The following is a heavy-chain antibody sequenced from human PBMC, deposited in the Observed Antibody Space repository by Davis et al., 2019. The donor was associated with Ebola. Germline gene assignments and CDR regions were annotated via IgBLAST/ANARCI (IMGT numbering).Heavy chain of an antibody. Sequence: LRLSCTVSGGSISSYYWSWIRQPPGKGLEWIGYIYYSGSTNYNPSLKSRVTISVDTSKNQFSLKLSSVTAADTAVYYCARSAPYYYDSSGYQYYYYYYMDVWGKGTTVTVSS. CDR2: IYYSGST. V-gene: IGHV4-59*01. J-gene: IGHJ6*03. CDR1: GGSISSYY. D-gene: IGHD3-22*01. CDR3: ARSAPYYYDSSGYQYYYYYYMDV.